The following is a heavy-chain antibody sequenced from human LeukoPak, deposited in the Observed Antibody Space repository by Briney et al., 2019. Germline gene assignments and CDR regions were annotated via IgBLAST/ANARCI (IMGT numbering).Heavy chain of an antibody. CDR2: MNPNSGNT. V-gene: IGHV1-8*01. J-gene: IGHJ5*02. Sequence: ASVKVSCKASGYTFTSYDINWVRQATGQGLEWMGWMNPNSGNTGYAQKFQGRVTMTRNTSISTAYMELSSLRSEDTAVYYCARPRDIAAAGNNWFDPWGQGTLVTVSS. CDR3: ARPRDIAAAGNNWFDP. CDR1: GYTFTSYD. D-gene: IGHD6-13*01.